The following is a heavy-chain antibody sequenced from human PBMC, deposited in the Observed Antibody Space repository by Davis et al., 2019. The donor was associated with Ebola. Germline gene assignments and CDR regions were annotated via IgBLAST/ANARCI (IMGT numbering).Heavy chain of an antibody. Sequence: GESLKISCAASGFTFSSYVMHWVRQAPGKGLEWVAVISYDGSNKYYADSVKGRFTISRDNSKNTLYLRMNSLRAEDTAVFYCAKILLGYCSGGNCYHGGLPDYWGQGTLVTVSS. V-gene: IGHV3-30-3*02. CDR2: ISYDGSNK. CDR1: GFTFSSYV. CDR3: AKILLGYCSGGNCYHGGLPDY. D-gene: IGHD2-15*01. J-gene: IGHJ4*02.